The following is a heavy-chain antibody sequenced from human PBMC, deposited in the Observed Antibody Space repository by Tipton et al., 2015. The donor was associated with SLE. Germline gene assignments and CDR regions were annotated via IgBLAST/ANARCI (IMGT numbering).Heavy chain of an antibody. CDR2: IYYSGST. D-gene: IGHD1-26*01. V-gene: IGHV4-59*01. J-gene: IGHJ4*02. Sequence: LRLSCTVSGGSINHYYWSWIRQPPGKGLEWIAYIYYSGSTSYNPSLKSRVTISLDTSKNQFSLRLSSVTSADTAVYYCASVGLIVGAVDYWGQGTRVTVSS. CDR3: ASVGLIVGAVDY. CDR1: GGSINHYY.